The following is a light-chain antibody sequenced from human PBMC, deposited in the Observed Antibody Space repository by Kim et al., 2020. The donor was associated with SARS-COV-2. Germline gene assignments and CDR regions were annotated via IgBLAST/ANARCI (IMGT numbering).Light chain of an antibody. V-gene: IGLV3-1*01. CDR1: KLGDKY. Sequence: VSVSQGQTASITCSGDKLGDKYACWYQQKPGQSPVLVIYQDTKRPSGIPERFSGSKSGNTATLTISGTQTMDEADYYCQAWDSSVVFGGGTQLTVL. CDR2: QDT. CDR3: QAWDSSVV. J-gene: IGLJ2*01.